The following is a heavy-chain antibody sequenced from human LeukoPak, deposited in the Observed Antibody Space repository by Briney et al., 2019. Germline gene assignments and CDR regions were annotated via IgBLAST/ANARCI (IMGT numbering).Heavy chain of an antibody. CDR3: ARGGQYTSNYIHY. CDR2: ISTNGVGT. V-gene: IGHV3-64*01. D-gene: IGHD6-13*01. J-gene: IGHJ4*02. CDR1: GFTFSNYA. Sequence: GGSLRLSCAASGFTFSNYAMHWVRQVPGKGLECISAISTNGVGTFYANSVKGRFTISRDNSENTLYLQVGSLRAEDMAVYYCARGGQYTSNYIHYWGQGALVTVSS.